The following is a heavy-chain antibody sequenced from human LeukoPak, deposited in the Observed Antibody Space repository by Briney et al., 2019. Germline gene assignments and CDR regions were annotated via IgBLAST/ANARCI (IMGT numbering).Heavy chain of an antibody. Sequence: ASVKVSCKASGYTFTSYYMHWVRQAPGQGLEWMGIIKPSGGNTNYAQKFQGRVTMTRDTSTSTDYMELSSLKSEDTAVYYCARVRDGYNDAYDIWGQGTMVTVSS. D-gene: IGHD5-24*01. CDR3: ARVRDGYNDAYDI. J-gene: IGHJ3*02. CDR2: IKPSGGNT. CDR1: GYTFTSYY. V-gene: IGHV1-46*01.